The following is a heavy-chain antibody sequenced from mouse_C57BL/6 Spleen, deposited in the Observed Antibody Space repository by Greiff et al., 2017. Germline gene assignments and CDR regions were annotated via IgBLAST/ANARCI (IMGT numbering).Heavy chain of an antibody. Sequence: VQLQQSGPELVKPGASVKISCKASGYAFSSSWMNWVKQRPGKGLEWIGRIYPGDGDTNYNGKFKGKATLTADKSSSTAYMQLSSLTSEDSAVYFCARDLLLPKAYWGQGTLVTVSA. CDR1: GYAFSSSW. CDR3: ARDLLLPKAY. V-gene: IGHV1-82*01. D-gene: IGHD1-1*01. CDR2: IYPGDGDT. J-gene: IGHJ3*01.